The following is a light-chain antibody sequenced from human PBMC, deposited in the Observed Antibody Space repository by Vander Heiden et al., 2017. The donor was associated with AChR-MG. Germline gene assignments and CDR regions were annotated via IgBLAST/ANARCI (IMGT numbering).Light chain of an antibody. J-gene: IGKJ1*01. CDR1: QSVLYSSNNKNY. V-gene: IGKV4-1*01. CDR3: QQYYSTPPT. CDR2: WAS. Sequence: DIVMTQSPDSLAVSLGERATINCQSSQSVLYSSNNKNYLAWYQQKPGQPPKLLIYWASTREPGVPDRFSGSGSGTDFTLTISSLQAEDVAVYYCQQYYSTPPTFGQGTKVEIK.